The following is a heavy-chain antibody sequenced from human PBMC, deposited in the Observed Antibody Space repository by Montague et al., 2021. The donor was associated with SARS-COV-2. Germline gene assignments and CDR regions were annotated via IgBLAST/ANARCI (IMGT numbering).Heavy chain of an antibody. CDR2: ISASGDST. V-gene: IGHV3-23*01. CDR1: GFTFSNYA. CDR3: AKDRLTAVDDGDAFDI. Sequence: SLSLSWSASGFTFSNYAMSWVRQAPGKGLEWVSTISASGDSTYYADSVKGRFTISRDNSKNTLYLQMTSLRADDTAVYFCAKDRLTAVDDGDAFDIWGQGTMVTVSS. J-gene: IGHJ3*02. D-gene: IGHD6-13*01.